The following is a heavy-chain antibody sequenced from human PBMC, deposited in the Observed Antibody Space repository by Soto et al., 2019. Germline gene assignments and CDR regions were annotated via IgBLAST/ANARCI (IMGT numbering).Heavy chain of an antibody. CDR3: AKRNSGSTGPFEY. CDR2: INDSGDRA. V-gene: IGHV3-23*01. D-gene: IGHD1-7*01. CDR1: GFIFSSYG. Sequence: HPGGSLRLSCEASGFIFSSYGMSWVRQAPGKGLEWVSNINDSGDRAHYADSVRGRFTISRDNSKNTLYLQMNSLRAEDTALYYCAKRNSGSTGPFEYWGQATLVTVSS. J-gene: IGHJ4*02.